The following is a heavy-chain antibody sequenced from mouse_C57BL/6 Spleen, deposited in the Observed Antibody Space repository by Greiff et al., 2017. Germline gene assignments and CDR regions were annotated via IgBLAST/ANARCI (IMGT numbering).Heavy chain of an antibody. D-gene: IGHD4-1*01. CDR2: IRSKSNNYAT. Sequence: EVQGVESGGGLVQPKGSLKLSCAASGFSFNTYAMNWVRQAPGKGLEWVARIRSKSNNYATYYADSVKDRFTISRDDSVSMLYLQMNDLKTEYTAMYYCVRRNWGFDYWGQGTTLTVSS. CDR3: VRRNWGFDY. J-gene: IGHJ2*01. CDR1: GFSFNTYA. V-gene: IGHV10-1*01.